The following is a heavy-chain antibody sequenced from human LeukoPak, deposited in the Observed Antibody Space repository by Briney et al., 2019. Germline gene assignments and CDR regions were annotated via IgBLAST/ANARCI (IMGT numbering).Heavy chain of an antibody. CDR1: GYTFTSYG. J-gene: IGHJ6*02. CDR2: ISAYNGNT. CDR3: AREAGRYRSGGSCYGMDV. Sequence: GASVTVSYKASGYTFTSYGISWVRQAPGQGLEWMGWISAYNGNTKYAPKLQGRVTITTDASTSTAYMELTSLSSDDTAVYYCAREAGRYRSGGSCYGMDVWGQGTTVTVSS. V-gene: IGHV1-18*01. D-gene: IGHD2-15*01.